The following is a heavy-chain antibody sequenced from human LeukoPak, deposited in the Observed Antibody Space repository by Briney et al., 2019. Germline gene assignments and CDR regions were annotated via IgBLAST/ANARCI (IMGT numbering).Heavy chain of an antibody. D-gene: IGHD6-6*01. V-gene: IGHV3-43D*03. CDR3: AKDIREGYSSSWGIDY. CDR2: ISWDGGST. J-gene: IGHJ4*02. Sequence: PGGSLRLSCAASGFTFDDYAMHWVRQAPGKGLEWVSLISWDGGSTYHADSVKGQFTISRDNSKNSLYLQMSSLRAEDTALYYCAKDIREGYSSSWGIDYWGQGTLVTVSS. CDR1: GFTFDDYA.